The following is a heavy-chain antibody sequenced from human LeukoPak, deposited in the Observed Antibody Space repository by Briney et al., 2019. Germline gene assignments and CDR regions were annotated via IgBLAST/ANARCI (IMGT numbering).Heavy chain of an antibody. CDR3: AILYSGSWDY. Sequence: SETLSLTCTVSGGSISSSSYYWGWIRQPPGKGLEWIGSIYYSGSTYYNPSLKSRVTISVDTSKNQFSLKLSSVTAADTAVYYCAILYSGSWDYWGQGTLVTVSS. D-gene: IGHD1-26*01. V-gene: IGHV4-39*01. CDR2: IYYSGST. CDR1: GGSISSSSYY. J-gene: IGHJ4*02.